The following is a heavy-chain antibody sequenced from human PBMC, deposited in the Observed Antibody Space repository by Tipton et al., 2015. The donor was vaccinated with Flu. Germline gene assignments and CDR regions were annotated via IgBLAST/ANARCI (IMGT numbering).Heavy chain of an antibody. D-gene: IGHD5-24*01. CDR1: GGSINSGYYY. V-gene: IGHV4-39*01. CDR2: MYYSGSA. Sequence: TLSLTCTVSGGSINSGYYYWVWVRQPPGKGLEWIGTMYYSGSAYYNPSLKSRLTISVDTSKNQFSLRLSSVTAADSAVYFCARSRDAAVPSANDYWGQGTLVTVSS. J-gene: IGHJ4*02. CDR3: ARSRDAAVPSANDY.